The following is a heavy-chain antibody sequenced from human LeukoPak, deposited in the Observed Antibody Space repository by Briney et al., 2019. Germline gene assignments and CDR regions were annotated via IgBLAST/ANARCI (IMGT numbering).Heavy chain of an antibody. V-gene: IGHV4-38-2*02. D-gene: IGHD5-18*01. J-gene: IGHJ4*02. Sequence: PSETLSLTCTVSGYSISSDYYWGWIRQPPGKGLEWIGNIFHNGNTYYNPSLKSRVTMSIDTSKKQFSLKLRTATAADTAAYYCARIEDVTRGYNRAYYFDYWGQGTLVTVSS. CDR2: IFHNGNT. CDR3: ARIEDVTRGYNRAYYFDY. CDR1: GYSISSDYY.